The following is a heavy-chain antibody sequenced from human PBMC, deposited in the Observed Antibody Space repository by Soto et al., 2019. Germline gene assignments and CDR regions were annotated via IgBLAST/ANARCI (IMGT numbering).Heavy chain of an antibody. CDR2: INPISGGS. Sequence: QVQLVQSGAEVKQPGASVKVSCKASGYTFTDYFMHWVRQAPGQGLEWMGWINPISGGSSYAQKVQGRVILTRDTSIHTAYMELRWLRSDDPAVYSCAAWPHDDGDSRGQGTLVTVSS. CDR1: GYTFTDYF. CDR3: AAWPHDDGDS. V-gene: IGHV1-2*02. J-gene: IGHJ4*02. D-gene: IGHD1-1*01.